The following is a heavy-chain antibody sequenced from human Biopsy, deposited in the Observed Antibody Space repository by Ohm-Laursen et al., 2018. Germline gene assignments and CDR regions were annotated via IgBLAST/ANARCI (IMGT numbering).Heavy chain of an antibody. CDR2: IYYSGST. Sequence: SETLSLTCTVSDGSINSYYWNWIRQPPGKRLEWIGNIYYSGSTNFNSSLKSRVTISVDTSKNQFSLKLSSVTAADTAVYFCARGSSYGYDFDYWGQGTLVAVSS. V-gene: IGHV4-59*01. CDR1: DGSINSYY. CDR3: ARGSSYGYDFDY. D-gene: IGHD5-18*01. J-gene: IGHJ4*02.